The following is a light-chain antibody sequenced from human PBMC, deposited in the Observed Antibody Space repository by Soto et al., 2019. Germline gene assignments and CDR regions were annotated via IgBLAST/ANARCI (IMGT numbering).Light chain of an antibody. CDR2: DVS. J-gene: IGKJ2*03. Sequence: DIQMTQSPSTLSASVGDRVTITCRASQSVSGGLAWYQQKPGKAPSLLIFDVSRLETGVPSRFRGSGSGTEFTLTISSLQPADFATYYCQQYNTYFYSFGQGTKLEIK. CDR1: QSVSGG. CDR3: QQYNTYFYS. V-gene: IGKV1-5*01.